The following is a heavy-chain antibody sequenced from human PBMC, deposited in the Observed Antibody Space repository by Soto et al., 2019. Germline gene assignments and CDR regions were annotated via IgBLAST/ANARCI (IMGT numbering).Heavy chain of an antibody. CDR1: GFTFSSYG. J-gene: IGHJ6*02. V-gene: IGHV3-33*01. D-gene: IGHD3-3*01. CDR3: ARVYYDFWSGYFGGGHYYYYGMDV. Sequence: QVQLVESGGGVVQPGRSLRLSCAASGFTFSSYGMHWVRQAPGKGLEWVAVIWYDGSNKYYADSVKGRFTISRDNSKNTLYLQMHRLRAEDTAVYYCARVYYDFWSGYFGGGHYYYYGMDVWGQGTTVTVSS. CDR2: IWYDGSNK.